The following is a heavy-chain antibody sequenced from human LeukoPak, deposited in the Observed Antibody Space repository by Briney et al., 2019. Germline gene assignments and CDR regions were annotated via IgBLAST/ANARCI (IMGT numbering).Heavy chain of an antibody. V-gene: IGHV3-21*01. D-gene: IGHD6-13*01. Sequence: GRSLRLSCAASGFTFSSYSMNWVRQAPGKGLGWVSSISSSSSYIYYADSVKGRFTISRDNAKNSLYLQMNSLRAEDTAVYYCARGNSSSWYNYYYMDVWGKGTTVTVSS. CDR3: ARGNSSSWYNYYYMDV. CDR1: GFTFSSYS. J-gene: IGHJ6*03. CDR2: ISSSSSYI.